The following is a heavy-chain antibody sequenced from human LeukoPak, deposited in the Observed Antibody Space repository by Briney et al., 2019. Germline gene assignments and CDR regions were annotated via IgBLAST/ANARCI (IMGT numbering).Heavy chain of an antibody. CDR1: GGTFSSYA. CDR2: IIPIFGTA. CDR3: ARGPHVPTVTTGAYYYYYYMDV. V-gene: IGHV1-69*05. D-gene: IGHD4-11*01. Sequence: ASVKVSCKASGGTFSSYAISWVRQATGQGLEWMGGIIPIFGTANYAQKFQGRVTITTDESTSTAYMELSSLRSEDTAVYYCARGPHVPTVTTGAYYYYYYMDVWGKGTTVTVSS. J-gene: IGHJ6*03.